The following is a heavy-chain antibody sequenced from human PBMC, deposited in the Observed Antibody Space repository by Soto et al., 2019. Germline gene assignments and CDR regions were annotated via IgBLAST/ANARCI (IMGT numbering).Heavy chain of an antibody. V-gene: IGHV1-8*01. CDR3: ASSETIAYYYYGMDV. CDR1: GYTFTSYD. Sequence: QVPLVQSGAEVKKPGASVKVSCKASGYTFTSYDINWVRQATGQGLEWMGWMNPNSGNTGYAQKFQGRVTMTRNTSISTAYMELSSLRSEDTAVYYCASSETIAYYYYGMDVWGQGTTVTVSS. J-gene: IGHJ6*02. CDR2: MNPNSGNT.